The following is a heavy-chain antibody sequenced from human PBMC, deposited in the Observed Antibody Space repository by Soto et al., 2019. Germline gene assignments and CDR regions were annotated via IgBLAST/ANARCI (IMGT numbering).Heavy chain of an antibody. Sequence: QVQLVESGGGVVQPGRSLGLSCAASGFTFSSYAMHWVRQAQGKGLEWVAVISYDGTNKNYADSVTGRFTISRDNSKNTLYLQMNSLRTEDTAVYYCAKRKYTYGYYYYYGMDVWGQGTTVTVSS. CDR3: AKRKYTYGYYYYYGMDV. D-gene: IGHD5-18*01. V-gene: IGHV3-30-3*02. CDR2: ISYDGTNK. J-gene: IGHJ6*02. CDR1: GFTFSSYA.